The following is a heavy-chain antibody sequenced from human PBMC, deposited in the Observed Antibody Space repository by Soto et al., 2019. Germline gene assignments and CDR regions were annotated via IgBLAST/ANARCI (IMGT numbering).Heavy chain of an antibody. V-gene: IGHV1-3*01. J-gene: IGHJ4*01. Sequence: ASVKVSCKASGYMFTKSAMHWVRQAPGQRLEWMGWISGDSGNTKYSPKLQDRVTITRDTSASTAYMELSSLRSEDTALYYCARDGVEAGNLNFDYWGQGTLVTVSS. D-gene: IGHD6-19*01. CDR3: ARDGVEAGNLNFDY. CDR2: ISGDSGNT. CDR1: GYMFTKSA.